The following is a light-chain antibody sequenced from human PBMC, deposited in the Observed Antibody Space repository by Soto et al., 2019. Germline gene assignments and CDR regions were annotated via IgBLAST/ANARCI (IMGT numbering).Light chain of an antibody. J-gene: IGKJ5*01. CDR2: GAS. CDR3: QQYDDWPPIT. CDR1: QSVSTK. V-gene: IGKV3D-15*01. Sequence: ETVMTQSPATLSVPPGERATLSCRASQSVSTKLAWYQQKPGQAPRLLIYGASTRATGIPARFSGSGSGTEFTLTVSSLQSEDFAVYYCQQYDDWPPITFGQGTRLEIK.